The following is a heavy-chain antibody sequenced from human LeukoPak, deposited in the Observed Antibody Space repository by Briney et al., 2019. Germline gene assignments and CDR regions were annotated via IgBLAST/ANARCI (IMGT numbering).Heavy chain of an antibody. CDR1: GGSIGSSSYY. Sequence: SETLSLTCTVSGGSIGSSSYYWGWIRQPPGTGLEWIGNIYYSGSTNYNPSLKSRVTISIDTSKNQFSLQLSSVTAADTAVYYCGRAVGSFDWLPLFDYWGQGTLVTVSS. CDR3: GRAVGSFDWLPLFDY. D-gene: IGHD3-9*01. J-gene: IGHJ4*02. CDR2: IYYSGST. V-gene: IGHV4-39*07.